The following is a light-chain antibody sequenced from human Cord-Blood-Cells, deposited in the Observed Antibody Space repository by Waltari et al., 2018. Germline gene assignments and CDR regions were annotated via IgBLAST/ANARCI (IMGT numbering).Light chain of an antibody. CDR3: QQSYSTPPWT. Sequence: DIQMTQSPSSRSASVGDRVTITCRASKSISSYLNWYQQKPGKAPKLLIYAASSLQSGVPSRFSGSGSGTDFTLTISSLQPEDFATYYCQQSYSTPPWTFGQGTKVESK. CDR1: KSISSY. J-gene: IGKJ1*01. CDR2: AAS. V-gene: IGKV1-39*01.